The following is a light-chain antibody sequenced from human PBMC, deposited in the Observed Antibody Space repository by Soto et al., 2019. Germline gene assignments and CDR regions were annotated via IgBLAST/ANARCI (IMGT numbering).Light chain of an antibody. J-gene: IGKJ1*01. CDR1: QSISSW. CDR2: TAS. CDR3: QQYDTPFPT. V-gene: IGKV1-5*03. Sequence: DTQMTQSPSTLSASVGDRVTITCRASQSISSWLAWYQQRPGRAPQLLIYTASTLKSGVPSRFSGGGSGTEFTLTISSLQPDDFATYYCQQYDTPFPTFGQGTKVEI.